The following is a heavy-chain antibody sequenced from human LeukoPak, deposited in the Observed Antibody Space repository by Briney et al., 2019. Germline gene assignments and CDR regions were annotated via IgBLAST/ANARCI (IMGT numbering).Heavy chain of an antibody. D-gene: IGHD2-15*01. CDR2: TYYSGSGST. J-gene: IGHJ4*02. CDR3: ARRGGHGGSCDY. Sequence: SETLSLTCSVSGGSINIYYWSWIRQLPGKGLGWIGYTYYSGSGSTNYNPSLKSRVTISVDTSNNQFSLKLSSVTAADTAVYYCARRGGHGGSCDYWGQGTLVTVSS. V-gene: IGHV4-59*08. CDR1: GGSINIYY.